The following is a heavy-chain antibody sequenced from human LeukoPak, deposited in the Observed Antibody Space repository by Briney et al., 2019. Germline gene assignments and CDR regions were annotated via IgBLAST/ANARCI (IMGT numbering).Heavy chain of an antibody. D-gene: IGHD6-19*01. Sequence: GGSLRLSCAASGFTFSSYEMNWVRQAPGKGLEWVSYISSSGSTIYYADSVKGRFTISRDNAKNSLYLQMNSLRAEDTAVYYCARAPVAGYYYYYYMDVWGKGTTVTISS. CDR2: ISSSGSTI. CDR1: GFTFSSYE. V-gene: IGHV3-48*03. J-gene: IGHJ6*03. CDR3: ARAPVAGYYYYYYMDV.